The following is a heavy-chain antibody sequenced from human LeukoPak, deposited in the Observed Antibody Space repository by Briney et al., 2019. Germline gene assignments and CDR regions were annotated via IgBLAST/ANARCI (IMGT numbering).Heavy chain of an antibody. CDR2: IYYSGST. D-gene: IGHD3-22*01. V-gene: IGHV4-30-4*01. CDR3: ARVEDSSGFDY. CDR1: GGSISSGDYY. Sequence: SETLSLTCTVSGGSISSGDYYWRWIRQPPGKGLEWIAYIYYSGSTYYNPTLKSRVAISVDTSKNQFSLKRSSVTAADTAVYYCARVEDSSGFDYWGQGTLVTVSS. J-gene: IGHJ4*02.